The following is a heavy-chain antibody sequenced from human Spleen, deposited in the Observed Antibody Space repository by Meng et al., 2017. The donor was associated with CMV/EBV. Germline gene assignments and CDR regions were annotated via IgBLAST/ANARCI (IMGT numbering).Heavy chain of an antibody. CDR2: INPSGGST. D-gene: IGHD1-26*01. CDR1: GYTFTSYY. CDR3: AREVVGGALDY. V-gene: IGHV1-46*01. J-gene: IGHJ4*02. Sequence: ASVKVSCKASGYTFTSYYMHWVRQAPGQGLEWMGIINPSGGSTSYAQKFQGRVTMTRDTSTSTVYMEPSSLRSEDTAVYYCAREVVGGALDYWGQGTLVTVSS.